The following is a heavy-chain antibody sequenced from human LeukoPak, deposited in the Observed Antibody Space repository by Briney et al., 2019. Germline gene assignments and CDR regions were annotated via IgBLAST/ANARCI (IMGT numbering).Heavy chain of an antibody. V-gene: IGHV1-69*05. CDR1: GGTFSSYA. D-gene: IGHD3-10*01. CDR2: IIPIFGTA. Sequence: SVKVSCKASGGTFSSYAISWVRQAPGQGLEWMGGIIPIFGTANYAQKFQGRVTITTDESTSTAYMELSSLRSEDTAVYYCARATGGGSGSYNDAEYFQHWGQGTLVTVSS. J-gene: IGHJ1*01. CDR3: ARATGGGSGSYNDAEYFQH.